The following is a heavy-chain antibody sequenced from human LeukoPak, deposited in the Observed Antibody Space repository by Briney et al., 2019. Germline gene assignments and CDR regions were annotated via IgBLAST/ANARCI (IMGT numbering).Heavy chain of an antibody. V-gene: IGHV1-18*04. Sequence: GASVKVSCKASGYTFTGYYMHWVRQAPGQGLEWMGWISAYNGNTNYAQKLQGRVTMTTDTSTSTAYMELRSLRSDDTAVYYCAHAFRGAYGPFDYWGQGTLVTVSS. D-gene: IGHD3-10*01. CDR3: AHAFRGAYGPFDY. CDR2: ISAYNGNT. CDR1: GYTFTGYY. J-gene: IGHJ4*02.